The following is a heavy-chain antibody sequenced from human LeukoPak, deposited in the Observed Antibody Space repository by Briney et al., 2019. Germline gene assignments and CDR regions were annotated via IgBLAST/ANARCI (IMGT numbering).Heavy chain of an antibody. J-gene: IGHJ3*02. Sequence: SETLSLTCTVSGDSIRGYYWSWIRQPPGKGLEWIGDIHYTGSTNNNPSLKSRVTISVDTSKNHFSLRLSSVTAADTAVYYCARAPGGYGSGTRGAFDIWGQGTMVTVSS. V-gene: IGHV4-59*01. D-gene: IGHD3-10*01. CDR2: IHYTGST. CDR1: GDSIRGYY. CDR3: ARAPGGYGSGTRGAFDI.